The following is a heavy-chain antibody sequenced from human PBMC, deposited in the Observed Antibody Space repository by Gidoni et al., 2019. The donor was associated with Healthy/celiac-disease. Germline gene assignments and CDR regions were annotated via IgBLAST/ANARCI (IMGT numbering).Heavy chain of an antibody. CDR3: AKDSLWQPDSFDY. D-gene: IGHD2-21*01. J-gene: IGHJ4*02. Sequence: QVQLVESGGGVVQPGRSLRLSCPASGFTFSSYGMHWVRQAPGKGLEWVAVISYDGSNKYYADSVKGRFTISRDNSKNTLYLQMNSLRAEDTAVYYCAKDSLWQPDSFDYWGQGTLVTVSS. V-gene: IGHV3-30*18. CDR1: GFTFSSYG. CDR2: ISYDGSNK.